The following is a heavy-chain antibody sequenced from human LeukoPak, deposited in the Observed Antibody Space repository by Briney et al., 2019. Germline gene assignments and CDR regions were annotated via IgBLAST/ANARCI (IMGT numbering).Heavy chain of an antibody. CDR1: GASISSNSYY. D-gene: IGHD3-10*01. Sequence: SETLSLTCTVSGASISSNSYYWGWIRQPPGKGLKWIGSIYYSGSTYYNPSLKSRVTISVDTSKNQFSLKLSSVTATDTAVYYCARNKYYYGSGNKANFDYWGQGTLVTVSS. CDR3: ARNKYYYGSGNKANFDY. V-gene: IGHV4-39*01. CDR2: IYYSGST. J-gene: IGHJ4*02.